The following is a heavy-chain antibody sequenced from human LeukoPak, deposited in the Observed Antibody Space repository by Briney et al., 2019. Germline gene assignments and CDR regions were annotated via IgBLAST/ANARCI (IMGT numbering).Heavy chain of an antibody. CDR3: ARGPLYYYDSSGYYQNWFDP. V-gene: IGHV1-8*01. CDR2: MNPISGYT. Sequence: GASVKVSCKASGYTFTSYDINWVRQATGQGLEWMGWMNPISGYTGFAQKFQGRVTMTGNTSISTAYMELSSLRSEDTAVYYCARGPLYYYDSSGYYQNWFDPWGQGTLVTVSS. CDR1: GYTFTSYD. J-gene: IGHJ5*02. D-gene: IGHD3-22*01.